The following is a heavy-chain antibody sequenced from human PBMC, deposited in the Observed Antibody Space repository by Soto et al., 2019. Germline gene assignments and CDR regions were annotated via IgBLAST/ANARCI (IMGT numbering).Heavy chain of an antibody. Sequence: SETLPLTCTVSGDSIRSGGYYWGWVRQHPGKGLEWIGCIYPNGGTHYNPSLTSRFIISIDTYKNQFSLKVSSVTAADTAVYYCAIYNRLTLNKAKVHDGMDVCVQGTAVT. D-gene: IGHD1-20*01. J-gene: IGHJ6*02. CDR2: IYPNGGT. CDR1: GDSIRSGGYY. CDR3: AIYNRLTLNKAKVHDGMDV. V-gene: IGHV4-31*03.